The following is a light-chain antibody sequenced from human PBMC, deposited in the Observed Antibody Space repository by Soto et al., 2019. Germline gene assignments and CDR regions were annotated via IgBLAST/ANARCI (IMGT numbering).Light chain of an antibody. J-gene: IGKJ5*01. CDR2: RAS. V-gene: IGKV3-20*01. Sequence: EIVLTQSPGTLALYAWESAALSCMASQSVTSNYIAWYQQKPGQAPRLLIYRASTRATGIPDRFSGSGSGTDFTLTISRLEPEDFAVYYCQQYGISHITFGQGTRLEIK. CDR1: QSVTSNY. CDR3: QQYGISHIT.